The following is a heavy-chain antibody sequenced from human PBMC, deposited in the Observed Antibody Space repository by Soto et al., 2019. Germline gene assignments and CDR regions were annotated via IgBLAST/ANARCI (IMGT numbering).Heavy chain of an antibody. CDR1: GFTFSTYS. CDR3: AGVVDYYDPYYYYGMDV. D-gene: IGHD3-22*01. J-gene: IGHJ6*02. V-gene: IGHV3-21*01. Sequence: GGSLRLSCAASGFTFSTYSMNWVRQAPGKGLEWVSSISSSSSYIYYADSVKGRFTISRGNAKNSLYLQMNSLRAEDTAVYYCAGVVDYYDPYYYYGMDVWGQGTTVTVSS. CDR2: ISSSSSYI.